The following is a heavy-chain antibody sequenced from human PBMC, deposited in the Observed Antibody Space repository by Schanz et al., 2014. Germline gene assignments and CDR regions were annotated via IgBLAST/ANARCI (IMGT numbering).Heavy chain of an antibody. CDR3: AKGRFGELSAFDI. J-gene: IGHJ3*02. CDR1: GFTFSSYA. Sequence: EVQLVESGGGLVQPGGSLRLSCAASGFTFSSYALHWVRQAPGKGLEWVSAISGSGGSTYYADSVKGRFTVSRDNAENALYLQMNSLRAEDTAVYYCAKGRFGELSAFDIWGQGTMVTVSS. V-gene: IGHV3-23*04. CDR2: ISGSGGST. D-gene: IGHD3-10*01.